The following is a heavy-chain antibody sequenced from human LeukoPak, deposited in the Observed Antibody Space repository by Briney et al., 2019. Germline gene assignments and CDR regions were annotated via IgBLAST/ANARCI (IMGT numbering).Heavy chain of an antibody. D-gene: IGHD6-19*01. CDR1: GFTFSSYG. Sequence: PGGSLRLSCAASGFTFSSYGMHWVRQAPGKGLEWVAVISYDGSNKYYADSVKGRFTISRDNSKNTLYLQMNSLRAEDTAVYYCAKDWPELYSSGWYGPGGMDVWGQGTTVTVSS. V-gene: IGHV3-30*18. J-gene: IGHJ6*02. CDR3: AKDWPELYSSGWYGPGGMDV. CDR2: ISYDGSNK.